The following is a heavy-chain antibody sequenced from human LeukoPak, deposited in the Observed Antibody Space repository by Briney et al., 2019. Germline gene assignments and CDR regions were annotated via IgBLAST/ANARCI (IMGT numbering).Heavy chain of an antibody. V-gene: IGHV1-69*13. J-gene: IGHJ6*01. CDR2: IIPIFGTT. D-gene: IGHD2-2*01. CDR3: ASRYCGSANCQWGDYYYYG. Sequence: SVKVSCKASGGTLSSYAISWVRQAPGQGLGWMGGIIPIFGTTKYSQKFQGRVTITAAESTGTAFMDLNSLTSDDTAVYYCASRYCGSANCQWGDYYYYG. CDR1: GGTLSSYA.